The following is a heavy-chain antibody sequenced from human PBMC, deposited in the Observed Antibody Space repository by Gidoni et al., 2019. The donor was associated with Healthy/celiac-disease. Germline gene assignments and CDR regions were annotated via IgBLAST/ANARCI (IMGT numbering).Heavy chain of an antibody. J-gene: IGHJ4*02. D-gene: IGHD2-15*01. V-gene: IGHV4-34*01. Sequence: QVQLQQWGAGLLKPSETLSLTCAVYGGSFSGYYWSWIRQPPGKGLEWIGEINHSGSTNYNPSLKSRVTISVDTSKNQFYLKLSSVTAADTAVYYCASRAFGGSGAWYWGQGTLVTVSS. CDR1: GGSFSGYY. CDR2: INHSGST. CDR3: ASRAFGGSGAWY.